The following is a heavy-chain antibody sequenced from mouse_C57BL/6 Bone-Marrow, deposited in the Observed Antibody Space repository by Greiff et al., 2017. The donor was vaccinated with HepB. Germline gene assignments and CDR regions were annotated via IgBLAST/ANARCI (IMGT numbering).Heavy chain of an antibody. CDR3: AIPYDYGFAY. V-gene: IGHV5-17*01. Sequence: EVKLEESGGGLVKPGGSLKLSCAASGFTFSDYGMHWVRQAPEKGLEWVAYISSGSSTIYYADTVKGRFTISRDNAKNTLFLQMTSLRSEDTAMYYCAIPYDYGFAYWGQGTLVTVSA. J-gene: IGHJ3*01. CDR1: GFTFSDYG. CDR2: ISSGSSTI. D-gene: IGHD2-4*01.